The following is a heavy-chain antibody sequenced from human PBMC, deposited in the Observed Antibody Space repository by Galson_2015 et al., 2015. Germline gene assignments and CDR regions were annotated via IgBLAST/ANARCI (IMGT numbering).Heavy chain of an antibody. D-gene: IGHD4-17*01. J-gene: IGHJ4*02. CDR1: GYTFTDYF. V-gene: IGHV1-2*02. CDR2: INPNNGAT. CDR3: AREGRDYVDYQYFDY. Sequence: SVKVSCKASGYTFTDYFIHWVRQAPGQGPEWMGWINPNNGATKYAQKFRGGVTMTRDTSITTVYMGLSRLTSGDTAVYYCAREGRDYVDYQYFDYWGQGTLVTVSS.